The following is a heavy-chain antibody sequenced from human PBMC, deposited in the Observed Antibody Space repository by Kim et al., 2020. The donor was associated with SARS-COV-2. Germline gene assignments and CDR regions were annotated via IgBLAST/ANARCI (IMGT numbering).Heavy chain of an antibody. CDR1: GGSISNYY. CDR3: ARDMSQLRFLGFDP. J-gene: IGHJ5*02. CDR2: IYYSGST. Sequence: SETLSLTCSVSGGSISNYYWSWIRQPPGKGLEWIGYIYYSGSTNYNPSLKSRVTISVDTSKNQFSLNLSSVTAADTAVYYCARDMSQLRFLGFDPWGQGTLVTVSS. V-gene: IGHV4-59*01. D-gene: IGHD3-3*01.